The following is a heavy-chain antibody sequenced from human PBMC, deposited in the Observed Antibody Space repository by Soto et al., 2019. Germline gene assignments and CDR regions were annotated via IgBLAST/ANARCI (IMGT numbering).Heavy chain of an antibody. V-gene: IGHV1-3*01. Sequence: QVQLVQSGTEVEKPGASVRVSCKASGYSFTDNYMHWVRQAPGQRLEWMGWINPGNGNTKYSQKFQGRVTLTRDTSASTVYMELSSLISEDTAIYFCVRSRSLDNWGQGTLVTVSS. D-gene: IGHD1-26*01. CDR3: VRSRSLDN. CDR1: GYSFTDNY. CDR2: INPGNGNT. J-gene: IGHJ4*02.